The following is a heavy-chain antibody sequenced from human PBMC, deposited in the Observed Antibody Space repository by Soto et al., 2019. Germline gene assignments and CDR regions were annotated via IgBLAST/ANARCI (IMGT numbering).Heavy chain of an antibody. Sequence: QVQLQESGPGLVKPSETLSLTCTVSGDSVNSGTYYWSWIRQPPGKGLEWIGYIYNSGTTKYNPSPTSRVTISVDTSKNQFSLNLSSVTAADTAVYFCARAKTTTIVPENYWGQGTLVTVSS. D-gene: IGHD3-22*01. CDR3: ARAKTTTIVPENY. CDR2: IYNSGTT. J-gene: IGHJ4*02. CDR1: GDSVNSGTYY. V-gene: IGHV4-61*01.